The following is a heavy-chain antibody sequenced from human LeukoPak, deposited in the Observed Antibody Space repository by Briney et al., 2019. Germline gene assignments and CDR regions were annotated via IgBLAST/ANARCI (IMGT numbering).Heavy chain of an antibody. CDR2: IYYSGST. D-gene: IGHD6-13*01. CDR3: ARDRGSSSRYASWFDP. J-gene: IGHJ5*02. Sequence: PSETLSLTCTVSGGSISSSSYYWGWIRQPPGKGLEWIGSIYYSGSTYYNPSLKSRVTISVDTSKNQFSLKLSSVTAADTAVYYCARDRGSSSRYASWFDPWGQGTLVTVSS. V-gene: IGHV4-39*07. CDR1: GGSISSSSYY.